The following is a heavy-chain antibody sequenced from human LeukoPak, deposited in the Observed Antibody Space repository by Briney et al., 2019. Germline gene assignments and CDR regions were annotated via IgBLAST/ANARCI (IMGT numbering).Heavy chain of an antibody. Sequence: ASVKVSCKASGYTFTGYYMHWVRQAPGQGLEWMGWINPNSGGTNYAQKFQGRVTMTRDTSISTAYMELSRLRSDDTAVYYCARGYRLRFLEWSYLYWGQGTLVTVSS. V-gene: IGHV1-2*02. CDR2: INPNSGGT. D-gene: IGHD3-3*01. CDR1: GYTFTGYY. J-gene: IGHJ4*02. CDR3: ARGYRLRFLEWSYLY.